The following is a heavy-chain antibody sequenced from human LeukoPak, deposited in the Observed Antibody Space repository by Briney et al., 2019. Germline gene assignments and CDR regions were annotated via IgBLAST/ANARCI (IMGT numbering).Heavy chain of an antibody. Sequence: GGSLRLSCAASGFTFSSYWMSWVRQAPGKGLEWVAFIRNDGSNKYYVDSVKGRFTISRDNAKNSLYLQMNSLRAEDTAVYYCAKDRTYCTNAICYNAFDIWGQGTMITVSS. CDR2: IRNDGSNK. V-gene: IGHV3-30*02. CDR3: AKDRTYCTNAICYNAFDI. D-gene: IGHD2-8*01. CDR1: GFTFSSYW. J-gene: IGHJ3*02.